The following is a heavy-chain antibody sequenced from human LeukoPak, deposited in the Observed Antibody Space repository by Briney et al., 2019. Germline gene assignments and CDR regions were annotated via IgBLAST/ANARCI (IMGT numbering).Heavy chain of an antibody. CDR2: IVVGSGNT. D-gene: IGHD1-1*01. Sequence: GTSVKVSCKASGFTFTSSAVQWVRQARGQRLEWVGWIVVGSGNTNYAQKFQERVTITRDMSTSTAYMELSSLRSEDTAVYYCAAAGERYYYYYYMDVWGKGTTVTVSS. CDR1: GFTFTSSA. J-gene: IGHJ6*03. CDR3: AAAGERYYYYYYMDV. V-gene: IGHV1-58*01.